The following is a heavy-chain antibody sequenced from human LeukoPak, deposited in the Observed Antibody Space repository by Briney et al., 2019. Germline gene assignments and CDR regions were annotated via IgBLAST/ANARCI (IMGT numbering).Heavy chain of an antibody. Sequence: SETLSLTCTVSGGSISSYYWSLIRQPPGKGLEWIGYIYYSGSTNYNPSLKSRVTISVDTSKNQFSLKLSSVTAADTAVYYCARHGPYGDPFDYWGQGTLVTVSS. D-gene: IGHD4-17*01. CDR2: IYYSGST. CDR3: ARHGPYGDPFDY. J-gene: IGHJ4*02. V-gene: IGHV4-59*08. CDR1: GGSISSYY.